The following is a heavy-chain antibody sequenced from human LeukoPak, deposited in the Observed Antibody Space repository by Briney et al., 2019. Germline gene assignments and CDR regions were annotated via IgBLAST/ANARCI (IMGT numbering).Heavy chain of an antibody. Sequence: SETLSLTCTVSGYSISSGYYWGWIRQPPGKGLEWIGSIYHSGSTYYNPSLKSRATISVDTSKNQFSLKLSSVTAADTAVYYCARDHYYGSGSYRFDPWGQGTLVTVSS. J-gene: IGHJ5*02. CDR1: GYSISSGYY. CDR2: IYHSGST. V-gene: IGHV4-38-2*02. CDR3: ARDHYYGSGSYRFDP. D-gene: IGHD3-10*01.